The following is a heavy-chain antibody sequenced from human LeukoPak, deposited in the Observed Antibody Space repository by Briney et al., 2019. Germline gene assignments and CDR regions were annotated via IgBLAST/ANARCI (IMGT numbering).Heavy chain of an antibody. J-gene: IGHJ3*02. Sequence: GGSLRLSCAASGFTFSNAWMSWVRQAPGKGLEWVGLIKSKTDGGTTDYAAPVKGRFTISRDDSKNTLYLQMNSLKTEDTAVYYCTTDGADYVWGSYLGDAFDIWGQGTMVTVSS. D-gene: IGHD3-16*02. V-gene: IGHV3-15*01. CDR1: GFTFSNAW. CDR3: TTDGADYVWGSYLGDAFDI. CDR2: IKSKTDGGTT.